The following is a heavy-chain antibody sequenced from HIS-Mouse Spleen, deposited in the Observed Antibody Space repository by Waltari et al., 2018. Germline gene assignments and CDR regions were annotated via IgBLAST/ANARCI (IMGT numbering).Heavy chain of an antibody. J-gene: IGHJ3*02. CDR2: IYHSGST. Sequence: QVQLQESGPGLVKPSETLSLTCTVPGYSISSGYSWVWIRQPPGKGLEWIGSIYHSGSTYYNPSLKSRVTISVDTSKNQFSLKLSSVTAADTAVYYCARDPGYSSSSNAFDIWGQGTMVTVSS. D-gene: IGHD6-6*01. CDR3: ARDPGYSSSSNAFDI. V-gene: IGHV4-38-2*02. CDR1: GYSISSGYS.